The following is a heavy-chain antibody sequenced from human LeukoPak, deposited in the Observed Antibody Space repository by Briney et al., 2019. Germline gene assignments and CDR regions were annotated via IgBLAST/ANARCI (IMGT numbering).Heavy chain of an antibody. V-gene: IGHV3-74*01. J-gene: IGHJ4*02. Sequence: GGSLRLSCAASGFTFSSYWMPWVRHAPGKGLVWVSRINSDGSSTSYADSVKGRFTISRDNAKNSLYLQMNSLRAEDTAVYYCADSSSWYGWYWGQGTLVTVSS. D-gene: IGHD6-13*01. CDR1: GFTFSSYW. CDR3: ADSSSWYGWY. CDR2: INSDGSST.